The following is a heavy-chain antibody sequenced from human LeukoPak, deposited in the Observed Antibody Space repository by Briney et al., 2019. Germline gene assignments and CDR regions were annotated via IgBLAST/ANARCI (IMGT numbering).Heavy chain of an antibody. CDR2: IYYCGST. Sequence: SETLSLTCTVSGGSISSYYWSWIRQPPGKGLEWIGYIYYCGSTNYNPSLKSRVTISVDTSKNQFSLKLSSVTAADTAVYYCAREFYYYGSGSHVYYFDYWGQGTLVTVSS. CDR1: GGSISSYY. V-gene: IGHV4-59*01. CDR3: AREFYYYGSGSHVYYFDY. J-gene: IGHJ4*02. D-gene: IGHD3-10*01.